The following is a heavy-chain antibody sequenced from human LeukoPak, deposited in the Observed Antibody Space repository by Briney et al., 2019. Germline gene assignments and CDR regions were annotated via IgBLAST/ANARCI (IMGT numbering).Heavy chain of an antibody. V-gene: IGHV3-7*03. D-gene: IGHD1-14*01. J-gene: IGHJ4*02. CDR1: GFTFSTYW. Sequence: GGSLRLSCDASGFTFSTYWMTWVRQAPGKGLEWLATIKQDGSEKYYLDSVKGRFIISRDNSKNSLYLQMNSLRAEDTALYYCAKDLKEHSANPGWYFDYWGQGTLVTVSS. CDR2: IKQDGSEK. CDR3: AKDLKEHSANPGWYFDY.